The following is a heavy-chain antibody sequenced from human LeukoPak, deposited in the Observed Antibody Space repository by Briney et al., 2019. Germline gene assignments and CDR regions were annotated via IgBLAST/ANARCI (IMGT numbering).Heavy chain of an antibody. CDR1: GCSISSGSYY. Sequence: PSETLSLTCTVSGCSISSGSYYWSWIRQPAGKGLEWIGRIYTSGSTNYNPSLKSRVTISVDTSKNQFSLKLSSVTAADTAVYYCARERWVDAFDIWGQGTMVTVSS. CDR2: IYTSGST. CDR3: ARERWVDAFDI. D-gene: IGHD5-24*01. J-gene: IGHJ3*02. V-gene: IGHV4-61*02.